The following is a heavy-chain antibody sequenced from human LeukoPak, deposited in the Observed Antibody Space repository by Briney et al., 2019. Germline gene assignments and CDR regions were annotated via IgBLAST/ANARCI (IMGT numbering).Heavy chain of an antibody. V-gene: IGHV4-34*01. CDR3: ASDTDAFDI. CDR1: GGSFSGYY. CDR2: INHSGST. J-gene: IGHJ3*02. Sequence: SETLSLTCAVYGGSFSGYYWSWIRQPPGKGLEWIGEINHSGSTNYNPSLKSRVTISVDTSKNQFSPKLSSVTAADTAVYYCASDTDAFDIWGQGTMVTVSS. D-gene: IGHD3-9*01.